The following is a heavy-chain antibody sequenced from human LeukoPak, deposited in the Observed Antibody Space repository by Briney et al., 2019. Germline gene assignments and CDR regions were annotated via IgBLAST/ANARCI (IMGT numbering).Heavy chain of an antibody. D-gene: IGHD4-17*01. V-gene: IGHV4-38-2*01. CDR2: IYHSGST. CDR1: GNSLSSGYY. CDR3: ARHVYTGTTVTTPLAYFDY. J-gene: IGHJ4*02. Sequence: SQTLSLTCAVSGNSLSSGYYWGWIRQTPGKGLEWIGSIYHSGSTYYNPSLKSRVTISVDTSKNQFSLKLSSVTAADTAVYYCARHVYTGTTVTTPLAYFDYWGQGTLVTVSS.